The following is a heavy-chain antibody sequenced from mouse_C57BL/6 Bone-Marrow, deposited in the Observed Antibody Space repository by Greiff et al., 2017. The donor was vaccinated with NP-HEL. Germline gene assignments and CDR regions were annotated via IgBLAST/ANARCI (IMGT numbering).Heavy chain of an antibody. V-gene: IGHV1-19*01. J-gene: IGHJ2*01. D-gene: IGHD1-1*01. CDR3: ARRIWFYYGSSYYFDD. CDR2: INPYNGGT. Sequence: EVQLKESGPVLVKPGASVKMSCKASGYTFTDYYMNWVKQSHGKSLEWIGVINPYNGGTSYNQKFKGKATLTVDKSSSTAYMELNSLTSEDSAVYYCARRIWFYYGSSYYFDDWGQGTTLTVSS. CDR1: GYTFTDYY.